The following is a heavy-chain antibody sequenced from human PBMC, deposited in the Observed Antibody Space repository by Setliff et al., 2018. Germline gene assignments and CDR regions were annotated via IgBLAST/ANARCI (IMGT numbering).Heavy chain of an antibody. CDR1: GFTFSYAW. Sequence: PGGSLRLSCAASGFTFSYAWMSWVRQVPGKGLEWVGRIKTKTEGVTTDYGAPVKGRFTISRDDSKKTVYLQMNSLKSEDTAVYYCTRDWGGWYDYWGQGTLVTVSS. J-gene: IGHJ4*02. CDR3: TRDWGGWYDY. D-gene: IGHD6-19*01. V-gene: IGHV3-15*01. CDR2: IKTKTEGVTT.